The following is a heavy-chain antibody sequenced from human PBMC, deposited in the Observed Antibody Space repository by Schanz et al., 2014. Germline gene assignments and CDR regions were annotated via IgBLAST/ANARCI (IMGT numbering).Heavy chain of an antibody. Sequence: QVQLQESGPGLVKPAETLSLTCTVSGGSISSDSIYSDYWSWIRQPPGKGLEWIGYIYYSGSTKYNPSLNSRVTMSVDTSKKPFSLRLSSVSAADTAVYYCARHVLPYDAFDIWGQGTVVTVSS. CDR2: IYYSGST. CDR1: GGSISSDSIYSDY. CDR3: ARHVLPYDAFDI. V-gene: IGHV4-59*08. J-gene: IGHJ3*02.